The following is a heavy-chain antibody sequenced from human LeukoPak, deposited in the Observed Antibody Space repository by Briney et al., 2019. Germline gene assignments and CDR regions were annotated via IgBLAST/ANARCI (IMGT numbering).Heavy chain of an antibody. J-gene: IGHJ5*02. CDR2: INPHSGDT. Sequence: ASVKVSCKASGYTFTSYGISWVRQAPGQGLEWMGRINPHSGDTTYAQKFHGRVTLTTDTSISTAYMELGRLRYDDTAVYYCARDESGHWFDPWGQGSLVTVSS. V-gene: IGHV1-2*06. CDR3: ARDESGHWFDP. CDR1: GYTFTSYG.